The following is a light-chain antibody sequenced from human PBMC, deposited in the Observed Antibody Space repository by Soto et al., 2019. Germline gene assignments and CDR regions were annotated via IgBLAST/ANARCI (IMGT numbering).Light chain of an antibody. J-gene: IGKJ5*01. Sequence: DIQMTHSPSSLSASVGDRVTITCQASHDIRKYLNWYQQRPGKAPKLLIYDASNMETGVPSRFTGSGSGTDFTFTISSLQPEDIATYYCQQYEIFPITFGQGTRLEIK. V-gene: IGKV1-33*01. CDR2: DAS. CDR1: HDIRKY. CDR3: QQYEIFPIT.